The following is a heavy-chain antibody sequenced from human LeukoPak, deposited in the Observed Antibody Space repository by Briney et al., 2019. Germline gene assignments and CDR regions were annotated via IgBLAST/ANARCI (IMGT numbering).Heavy chain of an antibody. CDR2: IYSGGDT. D-gene: IGHD6-25*01. V-gene: IGHV3-66*02. CDR1: GFTVSSSY. Sequence: GGALRLSCAASGFTVSSSYMSWVRQAPGKGLEWVSVIYSGGDTHYAGSVKGRFTISRDNSVNTLYLQMNSLRTEDTAVYYCARAFVTAAGFFVTWGQGTLVTVSS. J-gene: IGHJ5*02. CDR3: ARAFVTAAGFFVT.